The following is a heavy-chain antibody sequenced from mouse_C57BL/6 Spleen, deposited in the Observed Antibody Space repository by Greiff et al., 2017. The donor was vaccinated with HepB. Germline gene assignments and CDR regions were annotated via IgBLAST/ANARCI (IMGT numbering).Heavy chain of an antibody. CDR3: ARSDYYGSSFPYWYFDV. CDR1: GYTFTSYG. V-gene: IGHV1-58*01. D-gene: IGHD1-1*01. J-gene: IGHJ1*03. CDR2: IYIGNGYT. Sequence: EVQRVESGAELVRPGSSVKMSCKTSGYTFTSYGINWVKQRPGQGLEWIGYIYIGNGYTEYNEKFKGKATLTSDTSSSTAYMQLSSLTSEDSAIYFCARSDYYGSSFPYWYFDVWGTGTTVTVSS.